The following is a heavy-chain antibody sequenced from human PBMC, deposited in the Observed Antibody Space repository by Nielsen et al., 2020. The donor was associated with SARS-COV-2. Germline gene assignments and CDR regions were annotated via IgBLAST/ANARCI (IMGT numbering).Heavy chain of an antibody. CDR3: ARDWGYCSSTSCYWVYYMDV. CDR2: ISSSSSTI. J-gene: IGHJ6*03. Sequence: GESLKISCAASGFTFSSYSMNWVRQAPGKGLEWASYISSSSSTIYYADSVKGRFTISRDNAKNSLYLQMNSLRDEDTAVYYCARDWGYCSSTSCYWVYYMDVWGKGTTVTVSS. V-gene: IGHV3-48*02. D-gene: IGHD2-2*01. CDR1: GFTFSSYS.